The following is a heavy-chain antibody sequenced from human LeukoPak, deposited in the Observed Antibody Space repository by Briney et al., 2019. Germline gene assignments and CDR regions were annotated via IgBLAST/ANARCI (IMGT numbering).Heavy chain of an antibody. D-gene: IGHD3-10*01. CDR2: IIPIFGNA. Sequence: SVKVSCKASGGPFSSYAIIWVRQAPGQGLEWMGRIIPIFGNANYAQMVQGRVSITTDASTNTAYMELSSLTSEDTAVYYCERDQTVWSFDYWGQRTLVTVSS. CDR3: ERDQTVWSFDY. V-gene: IGHV1-69*05. J-gene: IGHJ4*02. CDR1: GGPFSSYA.